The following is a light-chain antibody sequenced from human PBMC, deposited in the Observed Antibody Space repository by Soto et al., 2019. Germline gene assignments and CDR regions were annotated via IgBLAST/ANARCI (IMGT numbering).Light chain of an antibody. J-gene: IGKJ1*01. Sequence: DIQITQSPSSLSASVGNRVTITCQASQDIATYLNWYQQKPGRAPKLLIYKASTLESGVPARFSGSGSGTEFTLTISSLQPDDFATYYCQQYNSYSWTFGQGTKVDIK. CDR1: QDIATY. CDR3: QQYNSYSWT. V-gene: IGKV1-5*03. CDR2: KAS.